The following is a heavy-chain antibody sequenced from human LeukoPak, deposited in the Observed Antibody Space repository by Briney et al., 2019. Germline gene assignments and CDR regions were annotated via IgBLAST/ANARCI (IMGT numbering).Heavy chain of an antibody. CDR1: GGSISSYY. V-gene: IGHV4-34*01. CDR3: ARAKRSSGWYFGLLDY. D-gene: IGHD6-19*01. Sequence: SETLSLTCTVSGGSISSYYWSWIRQPPGKGLEWIGEINHSGSTNYNPSLKSRVTISVDTSKNQFSLKLSSVTAADTAVYYCARAKRSSGWYFGLLDYWGQGTLVTVSS. CDR2: INHSGST. J-gene: IGHJ4*02.